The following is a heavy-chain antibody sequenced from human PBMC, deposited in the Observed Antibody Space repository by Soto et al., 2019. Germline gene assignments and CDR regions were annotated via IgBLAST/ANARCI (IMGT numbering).Heavy chain of an antibody. D-gene: IGHD3-10*01. V-gene: IGHV1-8*01. Sequence: ASVKVSCKASGDTFTTYDINWVRQATGHGLEWMGWINPNSGNIGYAQRFQGRVTMTRDTAIRTAYMEVSSLRSDDTAVYYCARGRASGSYYLLDYWGQGTLITVSS. J-gene: IGHJ4*02. CDR3: ARGRASGSYYLLDY. CDR1: GDTFTTYD. CDR2: INPNSGNI.